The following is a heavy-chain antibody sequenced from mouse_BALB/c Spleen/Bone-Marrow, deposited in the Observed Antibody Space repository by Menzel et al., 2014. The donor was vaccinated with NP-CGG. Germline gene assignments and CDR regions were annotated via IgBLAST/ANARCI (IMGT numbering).Heavy chain of an antibody. Sequence: EVMLVEPGGGLVKSGGSLKLSCAASGFSFSNYGMSWVRQTPEKRLEWVATISGDGRYTFYSDSVKGRFTISRDNAKNNLYQQLSSLRSEDTALYYCARHAYYDQTEVSFVYWGQGTLVTVSA. J-gene: IGHJ3*01. D-gene: IGHD2-4*01. CDR3: ARHAYYDQTEVSFVY. V-gene: IGHV5-9-2*01. CDR2: ISGDGRYT. CDR1: GFSFSNYG.